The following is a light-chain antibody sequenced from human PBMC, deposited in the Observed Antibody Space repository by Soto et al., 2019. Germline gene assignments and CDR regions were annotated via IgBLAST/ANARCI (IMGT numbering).Light chain of an antibody. CDR2: GAS. V-gene: IGKV3-11*01. J-gene: IGKJ5*01. CDR1: QSVSSN. Sequence: EIVLTQSPCTLSLSPGERATLSCRASQSVSSNLAWYQQKPGQAPRLLIYGASSRATGIPDRFSGSGSGTDFTLTISSLEPEDFAVYYCQQRGDWPPITFGQGTRLEIK. CDR3: QQRGDWPPIT.